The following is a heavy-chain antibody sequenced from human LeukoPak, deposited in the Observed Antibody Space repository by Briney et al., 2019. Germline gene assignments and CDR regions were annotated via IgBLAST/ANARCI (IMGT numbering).Heavy chain of an antibody. Sequence: SETLSLTCTVSGGSISSYYWSWIRQPPGKGLEWIGYIYYSGSTNYNPSLKSRVTISVDTSKNQFSLKLSSVTAADTAVHYCTRSITMVRGAKMDAFDIWGQGTMVTVSS. CDR1: GGSISSYY. CDR3: TRSITMVRGAKMDAFDI. CDR2: IYYSGST. J-gene: IGHJ3*02. V-gene: IGHV4-59*01. D-gene: IGHD3-10*01.